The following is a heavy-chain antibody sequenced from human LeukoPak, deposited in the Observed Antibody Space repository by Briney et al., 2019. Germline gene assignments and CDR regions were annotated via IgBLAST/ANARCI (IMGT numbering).Heavy chain of an antibody. V-gene: IGHV4-39*01. CDR1: GGSIRSSACH. Sequence: SETLSLTCTVSGGSIRSSACHWGWIRQPPGKGLEWIGSIYYSGSTDYNLSLKSRVTISVDTSKNQFSLKLSSVTAADTAVYYCARLWSTYCNGGSCPHQPNYWGQGTLVTVSS. CDR3: ARLWSTYCNGGSCPHQPNY. D-gene: IGHD2-15*01. CDR2: IYYSGST. J-gene: IGHJ4*02.